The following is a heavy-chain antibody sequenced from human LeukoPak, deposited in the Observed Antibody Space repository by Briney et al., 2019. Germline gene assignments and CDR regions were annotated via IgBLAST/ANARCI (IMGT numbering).Heavy chain of an antibody. J-gene: IGHJ4*02. Sequence: GTSPRLSCAASGFSFTSYGMHWVRQAPGKGLEWVALITYDGYYKYYSDSVKGRFTISSDTSKNTLYLQMNSLRAEDTAVYYCARDLSPVVRASPMGYWGQGPLVTVSS. V-gene: IGHV3-30*03. D-gene: IGHD3-10*01. CDR3: ARDLSPVVRASPMGY. CDR1: GFSFTSYG. CDR2: ITYDGYYK.